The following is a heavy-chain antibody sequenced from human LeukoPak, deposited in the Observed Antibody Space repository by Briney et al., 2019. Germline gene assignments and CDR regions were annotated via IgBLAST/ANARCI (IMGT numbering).Heavy chain of an antibody. V-gene: IGHV4-59*01. Sequence: SETLSLTCTVSGGSISSYYWSWIRQPPGKGLEWIGYIYYSGSTNYNPSLKSRVTISVDTSKNQFSLKLSSVTAADTAVYYCARDGALAYCGGDCYFPSPSYYYMDVWGKGTTVTISS. D-gene: IGHD2-21*02. CDR2: IYYSGST. CDR3: ARDGALAYCGGDCYFPSPSYYYMDV. CDR1: GGSISSYY. J-gene: IGHJ6*03.